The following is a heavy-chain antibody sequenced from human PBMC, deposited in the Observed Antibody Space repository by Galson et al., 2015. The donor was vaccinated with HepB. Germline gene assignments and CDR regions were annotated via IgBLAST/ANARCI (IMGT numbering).Heavy chain of an antibody. CDR3: ARDGYNSGWADY. CDR2: ISPRGNVK. Sequence: SLRLSCAASGFIFSDYYMGWIRQAPGKGLEWVSYISPRGNVKYYADSVKGRFTISRGNAKNSLYLQLNSLRAEDTAMFYCARDGYNSGWADYWGPGTLLTVAS. J-gene: IGHJ4*02. CDR1: GFIFSDYY. V-gene: IGHV3-11*01. D-gene: IGHD6-19*01.